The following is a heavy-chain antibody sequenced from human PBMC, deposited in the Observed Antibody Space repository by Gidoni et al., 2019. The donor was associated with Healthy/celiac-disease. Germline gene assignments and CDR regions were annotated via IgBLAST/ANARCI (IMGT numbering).Heavy chain of an antibody. Sequence: EVQLVESGGGLVQPGRSLRLSCAASGFTFDDYAMHWVRQAPGKGLEWVSGISWNSGSIGYADSVKGRFTISRDNAKNSLYLQMNSLRAEDMALYYCAKGAEWELHPHFDYWGQGTLVTVSS. CDR1: GFTFDDYA. V-gene: IGHV3-9*03. CDR2: ISWNSGSI. CDR3: AKGAEWELHPHFDY. D-gene: IGHD1-26*01. J-gene: IGHJ4*02.